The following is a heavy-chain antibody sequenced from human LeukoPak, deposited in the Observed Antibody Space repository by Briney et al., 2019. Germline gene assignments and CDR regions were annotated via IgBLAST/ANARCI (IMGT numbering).Heavy chain of an antibody. D-gene: IGHD6-19*01. CDR2: ISGSGGST. CDR1: GFTFSSYA. J-gene: IGHJ4*02. Sequence: QPGGSLRLSCAASGFTFSSYAMSWVRQAPGKGLEWVSAISGSGGSTYYADSVKGRFTISRDNSKNTLYMQMNSLRAEDTAVYYCAKDLAIAVAGTGYFDYWGQGTLVTVSS. V-gene: IGHV3-23*01. CDR3: AKDLAIAVAGTGYFDY.